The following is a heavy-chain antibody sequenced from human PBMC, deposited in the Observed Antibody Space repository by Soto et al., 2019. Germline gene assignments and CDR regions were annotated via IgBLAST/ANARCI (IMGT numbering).Heavy chain of an antibody. Sequence: QVQLQESGPRLVKPSQTLSLTCTVSGGSISSGGYYWSWIRQHPGKGLEWIGYIYYSGSTYYNPSLKSRVTISVDTSKNQFSLKLSSVTAADTAVYYCARGGIVVVVAARDAFDIWGQGTMVTVSS. D-gene: IGHD2-15*01. V-gene: IGHV4-31*03. CDR3: ARGGIVVVVAARDAFDI. CDR1: GGSISSGGYY. J-gene: IGHJ3*02. CDR2: IYYSGST.